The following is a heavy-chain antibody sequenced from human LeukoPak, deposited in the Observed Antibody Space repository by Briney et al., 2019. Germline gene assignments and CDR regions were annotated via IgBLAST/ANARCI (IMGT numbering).Heavy chain of an antibody. V-gene: IGHV3-74*01. CDR2: INSDGSST. D-gene: IGHD5-12*01. CDR1: GFTFSSYW. Sequence: PGGSLRLSCAASGFTFSSYWMHWVRQAPGKGLVWVSRINSDGSSTSYADSVKGRFTISRDNAKNSLYLQMNSLRAEDTAVYYCARLVATISLRYFDYWGQGTLVTVSS. J-gene: IGHJ4*02. CDR3: ARLVATISLRYFDY.